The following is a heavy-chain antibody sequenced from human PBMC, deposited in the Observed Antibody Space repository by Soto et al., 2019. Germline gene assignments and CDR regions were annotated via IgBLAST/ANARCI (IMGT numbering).Heavy chain of an antibody. V-gene: IGHV3-53*04. CDR2: IYSGGST. J-gene: IGHJ5*02. CDR1: GFTVSSNY. D-gene: IGHD6-19*01. Sequence: GGSLRLSCAASGFTVSSNYMSWVRQAPGKGLEWVSVIYSGGSTYYADSVKGRFTISRHNSKNTLYLQMNSLRAEDTAVYYCARGQVAGRKGWFDPWGQGTLVTVSS. CDR3: ARGQVAGRKGWFDP.